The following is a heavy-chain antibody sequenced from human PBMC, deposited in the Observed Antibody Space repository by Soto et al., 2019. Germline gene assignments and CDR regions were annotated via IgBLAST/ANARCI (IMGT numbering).Heavy chain of an antibody. CDR3: XXXXXVGVAGSAAFDM. V-gene: IGHV1-2*02. Sequence: QLHLVQSGAVVKKPGASVTVSCSASGYPVXAXYXHXXRQAPGRGLEWMGGINPATGAAKYTQTFQGRVTMTRDTSTSTVFMXLSGLTXXXTXVXXXXXXXXVGVAGSAAFDMWGQGTLVTVSS. J-gene: IGHJ3*02. CDR1: GYPVXAXY. CDR2: INPATGAA. D-gene: IGHD3-3*01.